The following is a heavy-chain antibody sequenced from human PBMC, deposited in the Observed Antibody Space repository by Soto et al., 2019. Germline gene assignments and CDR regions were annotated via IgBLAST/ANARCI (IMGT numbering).Heavy chain of an antibody. J-gene: IGHJ4*02. CDR1: GVSISNTSYY. CDR2: IYYSGKT. CDR3: ARHGSY. V-gene: IGHV4-39*01. Sequence: SETLSLTXTVSGVSISNTSYYWGWIRQSPGKGLEWIGTIYYSGKTYYHPALKSRVTISVDTSNNRFSLKLSSVTAADTAVYYCARHGSYWGQGTLVTVSS.